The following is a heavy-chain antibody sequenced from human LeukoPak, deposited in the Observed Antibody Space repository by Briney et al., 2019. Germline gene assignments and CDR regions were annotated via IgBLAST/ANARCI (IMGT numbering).Heavy chain of an antibody. J-gene: IGHJ4*02. CDR1: GFTFSSYD. D-gene: IGHD4-17*01. V-gene: IGHV3-13*01. Sequence: PGRSLRLSCAASGFTFSSYDMHWVRQATGKGLEWVSAIGTAGDTYYPGSVKGRFTISRENAKNSLYLQMNSLRAGDTAVYYCARATGAYGDYPFDYWGQGTLVTVSS. CDR2: IGTAGDT. CDR3: ARATGAYGDYPFDY.